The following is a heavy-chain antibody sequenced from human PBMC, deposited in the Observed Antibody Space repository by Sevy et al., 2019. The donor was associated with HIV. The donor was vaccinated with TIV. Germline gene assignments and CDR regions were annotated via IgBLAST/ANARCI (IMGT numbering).Heavy chain of an antibody. J-gene: IGHJ4*02. CDR1: GYTFTSYG. CDR2: ISAYNGNT. V-gene: IGHV1-18*01. D-gene: IGHD2-15*01. CDR3: ARDGRRLGYCSGGSCRYYFDY. Sequence: ASVKVSCKASGYTFTSYGISWVRQAPGQWLEWMGWISAYNGNTNYAQKLQGRVTMTTDTSTSTAYMELRSLRSDDTAVYYCARDGRRLGYCSGGSCRYYFDYWGQGTLVTVSS.